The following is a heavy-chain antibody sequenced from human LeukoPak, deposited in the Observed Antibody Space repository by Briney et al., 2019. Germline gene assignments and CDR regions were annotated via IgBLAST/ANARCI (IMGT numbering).Heavy chain of an antibody. CDR2: ISVRSNYI. D-gene: IGHD3-22*01. CDR3: ARLRRNSDSSGYYYYYDY. J-gene: IGHJ4*02. CDR1: GYTFSSFS. V-gene: IGHV3-21*01. Sequence: PGGSLRHSCVASGYTFSSFSINWVRQAPGKGLEWVSSISVRSNYIYYADSVRGRFSISRDDARNSLYLQMDSLRGDDTAVYYCARLRRNSDSSGYYYYYDYWGQGTLVTVSS.